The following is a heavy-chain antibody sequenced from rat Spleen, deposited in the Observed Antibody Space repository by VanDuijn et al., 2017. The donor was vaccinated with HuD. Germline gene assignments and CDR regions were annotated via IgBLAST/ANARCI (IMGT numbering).Heavy chain of an antibody. CDR2: ITNIAGGT. J-gene: IGHJ2*01. CDR1: GFTLNDYW. V-gene: IGHV5-31*01. CDR3: AREDRGVDY. Sequence: EVQLVESGGGLVQPGRSLKLSCVASGFTLNDYWMTWIRQAPGKGLEWIASITNIAGGTYYADSVKGRFTISRDNAQNTLYLQMSKLGSEDTAIYYCAREDRGVDYWGQGVMVTVSS.